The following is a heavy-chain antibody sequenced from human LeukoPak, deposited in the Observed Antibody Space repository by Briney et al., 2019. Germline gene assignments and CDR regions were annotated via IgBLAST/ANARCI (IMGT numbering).Heavy chain of an antibody. V-gene: IGHV4-39*01. Sequence: SETLSLTCTVSGGSIISSSYYWGWIRQPPGKGLEWIGTIYYSGSTYYNPSLKSRVTISVDTSKNQLSLKLSSVTAADTAVFYCARGGAYCGGHCYLDFDSWGQGTLVTVSS. J-gene: IGHJ4*02. CDR3: ARGGAYCGGHCYLDFDS. CDR1: GGSIISSSYY. CDR2: IYYSGST. D-gene: IGHD2-21*02.